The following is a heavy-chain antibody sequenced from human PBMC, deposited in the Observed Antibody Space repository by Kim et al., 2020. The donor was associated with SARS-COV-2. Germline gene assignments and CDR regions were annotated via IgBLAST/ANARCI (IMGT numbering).Heavy chain of an antibody. CDR1: GFTFDDYA. D-gene: IGHD6-19*01. J-gene: IGHJ3*01. CDR2: ISWNSGSI. V-gene: IGHV3-9*01. CDR3: AKDRGGYSSGWYGPFDA. Sequence: GGSLRLSCAASGFTFDDYAMHWVRQAPGKGLEWVSGISWNSGSIGYADSVKGRFTISRDNAKNSLYLQMNSLRAEDTALYYCAKDRGGYSSGWYGPFDA.